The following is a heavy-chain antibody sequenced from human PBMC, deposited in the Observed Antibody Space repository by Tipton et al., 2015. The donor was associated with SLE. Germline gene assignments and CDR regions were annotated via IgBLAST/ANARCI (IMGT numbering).Heavy chain of an antibody. CDR3: ARVGYSGTSPYYYYYMDV. CDR1: GGSISSGGYY. Sequence: TLSLTCTVSGGSISSGGYYWNWIRQHPGKGLEWIGYIYYSGSTYYNPSLKSRVTISEVTSKNQFSLNLSSVTAADTAIYYCARVGYSGTSPYYYYYMDVWGKGTTVTVSS. V-gene: IGHV4-31*03. CDR2: IYYSGST. J-gene: IGHJ6*03. D-gene: IGHD1-26*01.